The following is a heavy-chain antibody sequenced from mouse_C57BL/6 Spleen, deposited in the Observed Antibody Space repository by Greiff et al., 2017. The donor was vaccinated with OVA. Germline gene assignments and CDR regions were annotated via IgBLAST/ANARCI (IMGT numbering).Heavy chain of an antibody. CDR1: GFTFSDYG. D-gene: IGHD2-1*01. CDR2: ISSGSSTI. J-gene: IGHJ2*01. V-gene: IGHV5-17*01. CDR3: ARNRDGNYVYYFDY. Sequence: EVQLVESGGGLVKPGGSLTLSCAASGFTFSDYGMHWVRQAPEKGLEWVAYISSGSSTIYYADTVKGRFTISRDNAKNTLFLQMTSLRSEDTAMYYCARNRDGNYVYYFDYWGQGTTLTVSS.